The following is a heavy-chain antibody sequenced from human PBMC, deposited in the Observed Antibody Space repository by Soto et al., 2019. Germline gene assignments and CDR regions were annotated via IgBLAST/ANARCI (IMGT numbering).Heavy chain of an antibody. Sequence: QVQLVESGGGVVQPGRSLRLSCAASGFTFSSYGIHWVRQAPGKGLEWVAVISYDGSNKYYADSVKGRFTISRDNSKNXLYLQMNSLRAEDTAVYYCAKDHYDTLTGYYGPDYWVQGTLVTVSS. CDR1: GFTFSSYG. CDR3: AKDHYDTLTGYYGPDY. D-gene: IGHD3-9*01. V-gene: IGHV3-30*18. J-gene: IGHJ4*02. CDR2: ISYDGSNK.